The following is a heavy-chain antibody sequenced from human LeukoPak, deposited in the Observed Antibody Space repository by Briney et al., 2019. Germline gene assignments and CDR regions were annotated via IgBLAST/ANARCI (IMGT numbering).Heavy chain of an antibody. D-gene: IGHD3-22*01. J-gene: IGHJ4*02. CDR2: INHSGST. CDR1: GGSFSGYY. Sequence: SETLSLTCAVYGGSFSGYYWSWIRQPPGKGLEWIGEINHSGSTNYNPSLKSRVTISVDTSKNQFSLKLSSVTAADTAVYYCARGLVYDSSGYYSYWGQGTLVTVSS. V-gene: IGHV4-34*01. CDR3: ARGLVYDSSGYYSY.